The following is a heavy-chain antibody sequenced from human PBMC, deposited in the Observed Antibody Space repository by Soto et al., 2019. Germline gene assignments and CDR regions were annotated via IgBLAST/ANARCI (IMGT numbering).Heavy chain of an antibody. CDR1: GGSVSSGSYY. Sequence: PSETLSLTCTVSGGSVSSGSYYWSWIRQPPGKGLEWIGYIYYSGSTNYNPSLKSRVTISVDTSKNQFSLKLSSVTAADTAVYYCARDNYGDYSFVYWGQGTLVTVSS. CDR2: IYYSGST. J-gene: IGHJ4*02. CDR3: ARDNYGDYSFVY. D-gene: IGHD4-17*01. V-gene: IGHV4-61*01.